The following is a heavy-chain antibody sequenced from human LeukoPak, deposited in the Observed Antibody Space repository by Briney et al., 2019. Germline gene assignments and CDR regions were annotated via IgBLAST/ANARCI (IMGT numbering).Heavy chain of an antibody. CDR1: GYTFTSYY. CDR2: INPSGGHT. Sequence: ASVKVSCKASGYTFTSYYMHWVRQAPGQGLEWMGIINPSGGHTSYAQKFQGRVTMTRDTSTSTFYMEVIGLRSEDTAVYYCARRSSSWKNWFDPWGQGTLVTVSS. CDR3: ARRSSSWKNWFDP. D-gene: IGHD6-13*01. J-gene: IGHJ5*02. V-gene: IGHV1-46*01.